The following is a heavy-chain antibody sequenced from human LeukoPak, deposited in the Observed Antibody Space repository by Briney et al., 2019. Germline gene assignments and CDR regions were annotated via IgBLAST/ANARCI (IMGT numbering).Heavy chain of an antibody. V-gene: IGHV3-74*01. CDR2: INSDGSST. CDR3: ARYSSSWYWGFDY. J-gene: IGHJ4*02. CDR1: GFTFSSYW. Sequence: PGGSPRLSCAASGFTFSSYWMHWVRQAPGKGLVWVSRINSDGSSTSYADSVKGRFTISRDNAKNTLYLQMNSLRAEDTAVYYCARYSSSWYWGFDYWGQGTLVTVSS. D-gene: IGHD6-13*01.